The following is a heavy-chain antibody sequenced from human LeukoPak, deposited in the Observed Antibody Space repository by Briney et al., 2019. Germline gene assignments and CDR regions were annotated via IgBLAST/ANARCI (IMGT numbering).Heavy chain of an antibody. V-gene: IGHV3-23*01. Sequence: GGSLRLPCVASGFTFSSTTMGWVRQAPGRGLEWVSSITAIDGRTYYADSVRGRFTISRDNSKNTVYLQRNSLRAGDTAIYYCTKDRRGPAAGTWYFDSWGQGTLVTVSS. D-gene: IGHD6-13*01. J-gene: IGHJ4*02. CDR2: ITAIDGRT. CDR3: TKDRRGPAAGTWYFDS. CDR1: GFTFSSTT.